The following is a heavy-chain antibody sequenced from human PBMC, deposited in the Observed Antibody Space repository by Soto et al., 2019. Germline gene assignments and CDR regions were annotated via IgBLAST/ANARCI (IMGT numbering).Heavy chain of an antibody. V-gene: IGHV4-30-2*01. J-gene: IGHJ4*02. CDR2: IYHSGST. CDR1: GVSIISGGYS. Sequence: PSETLSLTCAVSGVSIISGGYSWSWIRQPPGKGLEWIGYIYHSGSTYYNPSLKSRVTISVDRSKNQFSLKLSSVTAADTAVYYCARGAPVVNDYWGQGTLVTVSS. D-gene: IGHD3-22*01. CDR3: ARGAPVVNDY.